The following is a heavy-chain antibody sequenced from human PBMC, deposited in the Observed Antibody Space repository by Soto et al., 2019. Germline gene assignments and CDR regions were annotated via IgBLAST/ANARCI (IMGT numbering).Heavy chain of an antibody. V-gene: IGHV4-31*03. CDR3: ARVGISSSDAFDI. CDR1: GGSISSGGYY. D-gene: IGHD6-6*01. CDR2: IYYTGNT. J-gene: IGHJ3*02. Sequence: QVQLQESGPGLVKPSQTLSLTCTVSGGSISSGGYYWSWIRQHPEKGLEWIGYIYYTGNTYYNASSQRRVTISVDTSNNQCSLKLSSVTAADTAVHYCARVGISSSDAFDIWGQGTTVTVSS.